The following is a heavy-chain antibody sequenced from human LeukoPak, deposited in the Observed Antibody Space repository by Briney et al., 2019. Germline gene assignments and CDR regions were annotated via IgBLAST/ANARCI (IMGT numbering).Heavy chain of an antibody. CDR1: GFTFSSYG. V-gene: IGHV3-30*18. J-gene: IGHJ3*02. CDR2: ISYDGSNK. Sequence: GGSLRLSCAASGFTFSSYGMHWVRQAPGKGLEWVAVISYDGSNKYYADSVKGRFTISRDNSKNTLYLQMNSLRAEGTAVYYCAKEVRRQWLDAFDIWGQGTVVTVSS. D-gene: IGHD6-19*01. CDR3: AKEVRRQWLDAFDI.